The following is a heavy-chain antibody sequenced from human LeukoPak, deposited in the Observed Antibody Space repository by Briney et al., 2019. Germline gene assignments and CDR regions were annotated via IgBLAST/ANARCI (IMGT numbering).Heavy chain of an antibody. V-gene: IGHV3-30-3*01. Sequence: GGSLRLSCAASGXTFSSYAMHWVRQAPGKGLEWVALISYDGSNKYYADSVKGRFTISRDNSKNTLYLQMNSLRAEDTAVFYCARAGSTSAWYYFEYWGQGTLVTVSS. D-gene: IGHD6-13*01. CDR2: ISYDGSNK. CDR3: ARAGSTSAWYYFEY. J-gene: IGHJ4*02. CDR1: GXTFSSYA.